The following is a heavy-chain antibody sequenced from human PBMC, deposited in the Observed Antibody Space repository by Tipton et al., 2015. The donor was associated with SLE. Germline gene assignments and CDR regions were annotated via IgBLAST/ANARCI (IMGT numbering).Heavy chain of an antibody. CDR3: ARGYSSSWYVI. CDR2: IHYSGST. J-gene: IGHJ4*02. CDR1: GGSISSYY. Sequence: TLSLTCTVSGGSISSYYWSWIRQPPGKGLEWIGYIHYSGSTNYNPSLKSRVTISVDTSKNQFSLKLSSVTAADTAVYYCARGYSSSWYVIWGQGTLVTVSS. V-gene: IGHV4-59*01. D-gene: IGHD6-13*01.